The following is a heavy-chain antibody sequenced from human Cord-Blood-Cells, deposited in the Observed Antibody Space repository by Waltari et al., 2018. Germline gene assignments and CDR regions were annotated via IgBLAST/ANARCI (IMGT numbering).Heavy chain of an antibody. D-gene: IGHD3-10*01. V-gene: IGHV4-38-2*01. CDR3: ARGDYYGSGSYYIYFDY. Sequence: QVQLQESGPGLVKPSETLSLTCAVSGYSISSGYYWGWIRQPPGKGPAWIGCIYHSGTHYYTPSRKSRVTISVDTSKSQFSLKLSSVTAADTAVYYGARGDYYGSGSYYIYFDYWGQGTLVTVSS. CDR1: GYSISSGYY. J-gene: IGHJ4*02. CDR2: IYHSGTH.